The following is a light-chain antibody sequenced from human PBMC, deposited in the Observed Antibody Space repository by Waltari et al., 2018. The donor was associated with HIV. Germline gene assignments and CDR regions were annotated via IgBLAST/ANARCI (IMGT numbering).Light chain of an antibody. CDR2: KNN. CDR3: ASWDDNLNSWV. CDR1: DSNIGSNY. Sequence: QSAVTQPPSASGTPGQRVTISCSGSDSNIGSNYVYWYQDLPGTAPKLLIYKNNKRSSGVPDRFSGSKSDTSASLAISGLRSEDEADYYCASWDDNLNSWVFGGGTKLTVL. V-gene: IGLV1-47*01. J-gene: IGLJ3*02.